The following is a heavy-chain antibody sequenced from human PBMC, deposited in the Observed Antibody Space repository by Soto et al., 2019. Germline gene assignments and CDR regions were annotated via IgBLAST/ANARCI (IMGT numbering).Heavy chain of an antibody. V-gene: IGHV5-51*01. Sequence: GESLKISCKGSGYSFTSYWIGWVRQMPGKGLEWMGIIYPGDSDTRYSPSFQGQVTISADKSISTAYLQWSSLKASDTAMYYCARGGRRAVAGLIYYYYYYMDVWGKGTTVTVSS. J-gene: IGHJ6*03. CDR2: IYPGDSDT. D-gene: IGHD6-19*01. CDR1: GYSFTSYW. CDR3: ARGGRRAVAGLIYYYYYYMDV.